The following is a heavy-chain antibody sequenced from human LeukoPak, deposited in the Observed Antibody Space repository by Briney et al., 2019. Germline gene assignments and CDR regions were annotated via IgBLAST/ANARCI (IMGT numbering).Heavy chain of an antibody. D-gene: IGHD2-15*01. J-gene: IGHJ5*02. V-gene: IGHV4-59*01. CDR2: IYYSGST. CDR3: AVLNVAGAWFDP. Sequence: PSETLSLTCTVSGGSISSYYWSWIRQPPGKGLEWIGYIYYSGSTNYNPSLKSRVTISVDTSKNQFSLKLSSVTAADTAVYYCAVLNVAGAWFDPWGQGTLVTVSS. CDR1: GGSISSYY.